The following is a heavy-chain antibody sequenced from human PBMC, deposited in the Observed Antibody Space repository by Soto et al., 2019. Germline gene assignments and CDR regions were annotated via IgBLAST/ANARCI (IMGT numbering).Heavy chain of an antibody. CDR3: AKDYYGSGSYYNGWNWFDP. Sequence: EVQLLESGGGLVQPGGSLRLSCAASGFTFSRYAMSWVRQAPGMGLEWVSGISGSGGSTSYADSVKGRFTISRDNSKNTLYLQMNSLRAEDTAVYYCAKDYYGSGSYYNGWNWFDPWGQGTLVTVSS. D-gene: IGHD3-10*01. CDR2: ISGSGGST. J-gene: IGHJ5*02. V-gene: IGHV3-23*01. CDR1: GFTFSRYA.